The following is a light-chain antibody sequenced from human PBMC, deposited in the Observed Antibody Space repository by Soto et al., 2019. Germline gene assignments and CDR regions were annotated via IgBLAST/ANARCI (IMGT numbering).Light chain of an antibody. Sequence: EIVLTQSPGTLTLSPGDRATLSCRASQSVHIYFAWYQQKPGQAPRLLLFNTSRRATGIPDRFSGSGSGTDFTLIISRLEPEDFAMYYFQQYGHPLHTFGQGTKLDIK. J-gene: IGKJ2*01. V-gene: IGKV3-20*01. CDR1: QSVHIY. CDR2: NTS. CDR3: QQYGHPLHT.